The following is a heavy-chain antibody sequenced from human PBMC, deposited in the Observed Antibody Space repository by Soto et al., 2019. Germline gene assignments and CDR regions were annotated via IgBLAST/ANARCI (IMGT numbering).Heavy chain of an antibody. J-gene: IGHJ4*02. D-gene: IGHD2-21*01. CDR2: ISSSSSFR. Sequence: GGSLRLSCEASGFTFTNHNMNWVRQAPGKGLEWVSFISSSSSFRNYADSEKGRFSISRDNDKNLVYLQMDSLRAEDTAVYYCARDPPLSVLVVVATDDFWGQGTLVTVSS. V-gene: IGHV3-21*01. CDR1: GFTFTNHN. CDR3: ARDPPLSVLVVVATDDF.